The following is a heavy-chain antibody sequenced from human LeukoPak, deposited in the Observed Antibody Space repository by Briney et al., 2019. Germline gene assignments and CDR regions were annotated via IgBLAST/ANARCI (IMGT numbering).Heavy chain of an antibody. CDR2: IKQDGSEK. V-gene: IGHV3-7*04. CDR1: GFTFSTYW. D-gene: IGHD6-13*01. Sequence: GGSLRLSCAASGFTFSTYWMSWVRQAPGKGLEWVANIKQDGSEKYYVDSVKGRFTISRDNAKNTVYLQMNSLRAEDTAVYYCARSSSAAPLDKWGQGTLVTVSS. J-gene: IGHJ4*02. CDR3: ARSSSAAPLDK.